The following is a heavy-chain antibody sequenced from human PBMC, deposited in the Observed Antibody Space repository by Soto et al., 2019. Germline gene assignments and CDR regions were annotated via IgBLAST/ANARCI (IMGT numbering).Heavy chain of an antibody. CDR2: IVVGSGST. Sequence: GASVKVSCKASGFTFTSSAVQWVRQARGQRLEWIGWIVVGSGSTNYNPSLKSRVTISVDTSKNQFSLKLSSVTAADTAVYYCARRATVTTKNAFDIWGQGTMVTVSS. V-gene: IGHV1-58*01. CDR1: GFTFTSSA. D-gene: IGHD4-17*01. CDR3: ARRATVTTKNAFDI. J-gene: IGHJ3*02.